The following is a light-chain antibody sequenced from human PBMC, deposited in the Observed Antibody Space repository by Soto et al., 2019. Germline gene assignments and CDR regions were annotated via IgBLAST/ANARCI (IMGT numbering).Light chain of an antibody. CDR3: VAWDDSLNGYV. Sequence: QSVLTQPPSASGTPGQRVTISCSGSSSNIGSNTVNWYQQLPGTAPKLLIYNNNQRPSGVPDRFSGSNSGTSASLAISGLQSEDEADYYCVAWDDSLNGYVFGTGTKLTVL. J-gene: IGLJ1*01. CDR1: SSNIGSNT. V-gene: IGLV1-44*01. CDR2: NNN.